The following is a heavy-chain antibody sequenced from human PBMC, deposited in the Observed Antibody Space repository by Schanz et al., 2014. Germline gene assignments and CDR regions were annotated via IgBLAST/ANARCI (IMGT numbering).Heavy chain of an antibody. V-gene: IGHV4-61*02. CDR1: GGSISSATYY. CDR2: IYSRGSS. D-gene: IGHD2-8*02. Sequence: QVQLQESGPGLVKPSQTLSLTCTVSGGSISSATYYWSWVRQPAGKGLKWIGRIYSRGSSTYNPSLKSRVTISVDKSKNQFSLKVRSVTAADTAVYYCARDSLRGATGGYGMDVWGQGTTVTVSS. CDR3: ARDSLRGATGGYGMDV. J-gene: IGHJ6*02.